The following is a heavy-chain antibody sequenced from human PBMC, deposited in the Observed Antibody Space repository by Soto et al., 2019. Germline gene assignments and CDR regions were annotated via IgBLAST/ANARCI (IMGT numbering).Heavy chain of an antibody. Sequence: QVQLVQSGAEVKKPGASVKVSCKASGYTFTGYYMHWVRQAPGQGLEWMGWINPNSGGTNYAQQFQGRVTMTRDTSISTAYMVLSRLGSSGTAGFYGSRGNPCTDPPPLDYWCQGSLVTASS. CDR3: SRGNPCTDPPPLDY. D-gene: IGHD2-8*01. CDR2: INPNSGGT. V-gene: IGHV1-2*02. CDR1: GYTFTGYY. J-gene: IGHJ4*02.